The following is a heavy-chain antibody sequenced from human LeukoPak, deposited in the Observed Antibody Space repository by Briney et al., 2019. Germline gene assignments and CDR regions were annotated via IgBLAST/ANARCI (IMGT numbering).Heavy chain of an antibody. CDR2: IKSKTDGGTT. D-gene: IGHD3-3*01. CDR3: TALNYLWTKIFGVVIQNDY. J-gene: IGHJ4*02. CDR1: GFTFSNAW. Sequence: PGGSLRLSCAASGFTFSNAWMSWVRQAPGKGLEWVGRIKSKTDGGTTDYAAPVKGRFTISRDDSKNTLYLQMNSLKTEDTAVYYCTALNYLWTKIFGVVIQNDYWGQGTLVTVSS. V-gene: IGHV3-15*01.